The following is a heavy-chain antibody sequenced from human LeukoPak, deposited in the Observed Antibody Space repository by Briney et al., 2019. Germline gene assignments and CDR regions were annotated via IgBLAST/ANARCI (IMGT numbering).Heavy chain of an antibody. CDR3: AADLPYSNYGPLDY. D-gene: IGHD4-11*01. CDR1: GFTFSNSA. J-gene: IGHJ4*02. Sequence: ASVKVSCKASGFTFSNSAVQWVRQARGQRLEWIGWIVVGSGNTNYAQKFQESVTITRDMSTGTAYMELSSLRSEDTAVYYCAADLPYSNYGPLDYWGQGTLVTVSS. CDR2: IVVGSGNT. V-gene: IGHV1-58*01.